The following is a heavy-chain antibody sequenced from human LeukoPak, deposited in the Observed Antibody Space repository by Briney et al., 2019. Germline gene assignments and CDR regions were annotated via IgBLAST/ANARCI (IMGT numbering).Heavy chain of an antibody. J-gene: IGHJ4*02. Sequence: GGSLRLSCATSGFIFGNYWVHWVRQAPGKGLVWVSRINNDGSSTTYADSVKGRFTISRDNARNTLYLQMNSLRAEDTAVYYCARDGISCSGGHCYFASWGQGTLVTVSS. V-gene: IGHV3-74*01. CDR1: GFIFGNYW. CDR3: ARDGISCSGGHCYFAS. D-gene: IGHD2-15*01. CDR2: INNDGSST.